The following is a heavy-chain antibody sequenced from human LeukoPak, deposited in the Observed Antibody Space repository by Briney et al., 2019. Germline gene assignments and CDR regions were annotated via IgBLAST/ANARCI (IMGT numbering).Heavy chain of an antibody. Sequence: SVKVSCKASGGTFSSYAISWVRQAPGQGLEWMGRIIPIFGTANYAQKFQGRVTITTDESTSTAYMELSSLRSEDTAVYYCARDRGPYYYDSRGYYGYWGQGTLVTVSS. J-gene: IGHJ4*02. V-gene: IGHV1-69*05. CDR1: GGTFSSYA. CDR2: IIPIFGTA. D-gene: IGHD3-22*01. CDR3: ARDRGPYYYDSRGYYGY.